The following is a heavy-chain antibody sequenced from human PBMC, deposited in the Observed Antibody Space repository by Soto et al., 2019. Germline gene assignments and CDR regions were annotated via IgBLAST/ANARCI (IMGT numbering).Heavy chain of an antibody. CDR2: ISGSGHDT. CDR1: GFAFSSYA. D-gene: IGHD2-2*02. CDR3: AKCFTSCYRQNFDY. V-gene: IGHV3-23*01. J-gene: IGHJ4*02. Sequence: PGGSLRLSCAASGFAFSSYAMSWVRQAPGKGLEWVAAISGSGHDTNDADSVKGRFTISRDNSKNTLYLQMNSLRAEDTAVYYCAKCFTSCYRQNFDYWGQGTLVTVSS.